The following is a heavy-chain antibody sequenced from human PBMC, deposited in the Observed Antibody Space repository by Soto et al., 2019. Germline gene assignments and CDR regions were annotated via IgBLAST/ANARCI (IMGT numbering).Heavy chain of an antibody. CDR2: INPRGGIT. V-gene: IGHV1-46*01. D-gene: IGHD6-13*01. CDR1: GYTFTSYY. J-gene: IGHJ6*02. CDR3: ASSPAYGSSWYGIPPDLSHGMDV. Sequence: ASVKVSCKASGYTFTSYYIHWVRQAPGQGLEWMGIINPRGGITTYAQKFQGRLTMTGDTSTSTVYMELSSLTSEDTAMYHCASSPAYGSSWYGIPPDLSHGMDVWGQGTTVTVSS.